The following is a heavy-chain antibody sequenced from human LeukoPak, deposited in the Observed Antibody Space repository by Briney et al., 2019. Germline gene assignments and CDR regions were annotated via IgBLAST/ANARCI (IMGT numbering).Heavy chain of an antibody. CDR2: INHSGST. V-gene: IGHV4-34*01. Sequence: SETLSLTCAVYGGSFSGYYWSWVRQPPGKGLEWIGEINHSGSTNYNPSLKSRVTISVDTSKNQFSLKLSSVTAADTAVYYCARGSMAAAGRDYYYYMDVWGKGTTVTVSS. J-gene: IGHJ6*03. D-gene: IGHD6-13*01. CDR3: ARGSMAAAGRDYYYYMDV. CDR1: GGSFSGYY.